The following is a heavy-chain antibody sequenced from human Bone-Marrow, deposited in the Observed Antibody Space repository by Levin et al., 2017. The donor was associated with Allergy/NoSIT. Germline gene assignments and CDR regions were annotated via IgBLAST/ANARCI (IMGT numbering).Heavy chain of an antibody. Sequence: ASVKVSCAASGFTFSSYWMSWVRQAPGKGLEWVANIKQDGSEKYYVDSVKGRFTISRDNAKNSLYLQMNSLRAEDTAVYYCARDNRFLEWLRYYYYGMDVWGQGTTVTVSS. CDR1: GFTFSSYW. V-gene: IGHV3-7*01. CDR2: IKQDGSEK. CDR3: ARDNRFLEWLRYYYYGMDV. D-gene: IGHD3-3*01. J-gene: IGHJ6*02.